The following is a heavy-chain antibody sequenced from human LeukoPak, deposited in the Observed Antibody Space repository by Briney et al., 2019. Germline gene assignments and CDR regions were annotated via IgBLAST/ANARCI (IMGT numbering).Heavy chain of an antibody. J-gene: IGHJ5*02. D-gene: IGHD2-2*01. CDR2: IYYSGPT. CDR1: GGSIGSGGYY. V-gene: IGHV4-31*03. CDR3: AREGAYCSSTSCRKKAWFDP. Sequence: SETLSLTRTVPGGSIGSGGYYWSWTRQHPGKGLEWIGSIYYSGPTYYSPSLKSRVTISVDTSKNQFSLKLSSVTAADTAVYYCAREGAYCSSTSCRKKAWFDPWGQGTLVTVSS.